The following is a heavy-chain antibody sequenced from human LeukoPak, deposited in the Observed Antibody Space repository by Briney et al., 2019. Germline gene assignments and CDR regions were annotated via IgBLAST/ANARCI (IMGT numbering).Heavy chain of an antibody. CDR1: GGSISSGGYY. J-gene: IGHJ3*02. CDR3: ARYTVTTRKDAFDI. V-gene: IGHV4-31*03. CDR2: IYYSGST. D-gene: IGHD4-17*01. Sequence: ASQTLSLTCTVSGGSISSGGYYWSWIRQHPGKGLEWIGYIYYSGSTYYNPSLKSRVTISVDTSKNQFSLKLSSVTAADTAGYYCARYTVTTRKDAFDIWGQGTMVTVSS.